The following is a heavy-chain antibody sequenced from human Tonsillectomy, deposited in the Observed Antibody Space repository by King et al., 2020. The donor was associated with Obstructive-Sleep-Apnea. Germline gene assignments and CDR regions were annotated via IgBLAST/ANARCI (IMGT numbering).Heavy chain of an antibody. J-gene: IGHJ4*02. CDR2: IDPSVSYT. Sequence: QLVQSGAEVKKPGESLRLSCMGSGYTFTSYWISCVRQMPVKGLEGMVRIDPSVSYTNYSPSFQGHVTISADKSISTAYLQWRSLKASDTAMYYCARQGTGRPLDYWGQGTLVTVSS. CDR1: GYTFTSYW. V-gene: IGHV5-10-1*01. CDR3: ARQGTGRPLDY. D-gene: IGHD3-10*01.